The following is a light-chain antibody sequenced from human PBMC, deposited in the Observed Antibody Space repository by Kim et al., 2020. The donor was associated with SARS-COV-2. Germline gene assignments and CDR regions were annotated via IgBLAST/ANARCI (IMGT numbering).Light chain of an antibody. CDR3: LQHNTSPIT. V-gene: IGKV1-17*01. CDR2: GAS. J-gene: IGKJ5*01. Sequence: ACVGDRVTITCRSSQDIRNDLGWYQQNPGGAPKRLIYGASSLQSGVPSRFSGSGSGTEFTLTISSLQPEDFATYFCLQHNTSPITFGQGTRLEIK. CDR1: QDIRND.